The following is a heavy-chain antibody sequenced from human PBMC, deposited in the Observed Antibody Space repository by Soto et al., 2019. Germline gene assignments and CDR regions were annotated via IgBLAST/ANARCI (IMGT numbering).Heavy chain of an antibody. V-gene: IGHV4-61*01. Sequence: SETLSLTCTVSGGSVSSGSYYWSWIRQPPGKGLEWIGYIYYSGSTNHNPSLKSRVTISVDTSKNQFSLKLSSVTAADTAVYYCASLSSGWYRRYGMDVWGQGTTVTVSS. CDR1: GGSVSSGSYY. D-gene: IGHD6-19*01. J-gene: IGHJ6*02. CDR3: ASLSSGWYRRYGMDV. CDR2: IYYSGST.